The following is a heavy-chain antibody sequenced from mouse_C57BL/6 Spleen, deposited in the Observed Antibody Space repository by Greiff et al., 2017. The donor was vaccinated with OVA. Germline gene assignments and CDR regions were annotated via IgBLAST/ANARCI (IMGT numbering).Heavy chain of an antibody. D-gene: IGHD1-1*01. V-gene: IGHV1-26*01. CDR3: ARGPTTVDY. J-gene: IGHJ2*01. Sequence: EVQLQQSGPELVKPGASVKISCKASGYTFTDYYMNWVKQSHGKSLEWIGDINPNNGGTSYNQKFKGKATLTVDKSSSTAYMELRSLTSEDSAVYYCARGPTTVDYWGQGTTLTVSS. CDR2: INPNNGGT. CDR1: GYTFTDYY.